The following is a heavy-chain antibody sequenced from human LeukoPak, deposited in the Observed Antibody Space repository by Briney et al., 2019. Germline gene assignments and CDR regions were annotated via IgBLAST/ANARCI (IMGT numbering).Heavy chain of an antibody. V-gene: IGHV3-23*01. CDR1: GLTFAGYD. CDR3: AKRFCSATRCFHFDY. CDR2: ISASGDNT. D-gene: IGHD2-2*01. J-gene: IGHJ4*02. Sequence: GGSLRLSCAASGLTFAGYDMSWVRQAPGKGLEWVSTISASGDNTYYAGSVKGRFTISRDNSKNTLYLQMDSLRAEDTGVYYCAKRFCSATRCFHFDYWGQGTLVTVSS.